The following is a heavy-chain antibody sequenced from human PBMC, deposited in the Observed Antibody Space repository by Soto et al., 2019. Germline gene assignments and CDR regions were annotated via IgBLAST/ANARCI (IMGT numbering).Heavy chain of an antibody. V-gene: IGHV3-21*01. CDR3: ARDERSVAVAPFFDY. J-gene: IGHJ4*02. D-gene: IGHD6-19*01. Sequence: EVQLVESGGGLVRPGGSLRLSCAASGFSFSIYNMSWVRQAPGKGLEWVSFISSSSNYIYYADSVKGRFTISRDNAKNSLFLQMNNLRAEDTAVYFCARDERSVAVAPFFDYWGQGTQVTVSS. CDR2: ISSSSNYI. CDR1: GFSFSIYN.